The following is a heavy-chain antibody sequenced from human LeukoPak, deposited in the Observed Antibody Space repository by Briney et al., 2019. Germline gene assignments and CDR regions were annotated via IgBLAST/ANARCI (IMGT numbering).Heavy chain of an antibody. V-gene: IGHV5-51*01. J-gene: IGHJ4*02. D-gene: IGHD6-19*01. Sequence: GASLQISCKGSGCGFTSYWIGWVRQMRGKGLEWMGSIYPGDSDTRYSPSFQGQVTISADKSISTAYLQWSSLKASDTAMYYCARHVPIAGPGYFDYWGQGTLVTVSS. CDR2: IYPGDSDT. CDR1: GCGFTSYW. CDR3: ARHVPIAGPGYFDY.